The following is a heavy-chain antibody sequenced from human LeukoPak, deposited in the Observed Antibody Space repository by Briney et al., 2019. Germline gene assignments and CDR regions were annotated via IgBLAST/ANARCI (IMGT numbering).Heavy chain of an antibody. CDR2: IRYDGSNK. Sequence: GGSLRLSCTVSGFAFGDYAMSWVRQAPGKGPEWVAFIRYDGSNKYYADSVKGRFTISRDNSKNTLYLQMNSLRAEDTAVYYCAKDSEYWGQGTLVTVAS. CDR3: AKDSEY. CDR1: GFAFGDYA. J-gene: IGHJ4*02. V-gene: IGHV3-30*02.